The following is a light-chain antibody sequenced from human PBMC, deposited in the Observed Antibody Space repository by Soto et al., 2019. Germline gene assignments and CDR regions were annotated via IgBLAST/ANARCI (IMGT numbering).Light chain of an antibody. CDR3: MQPLQRPHT. CDR2: LGS. Sequence: DIVMTQSPLSLPVTPGEPASISCRSSQSLLHSNGYNYLDWYLQKSGQSPQLLIYLGSNRSSGVPDRFSGSGSGTDFTLKISRVEAEDVGVYYCMQPLQRPHTFGQGTKLEIK. CDR1: QSLLHSNGYNY. J-gene: IGKJ2*01. V-gene: IGKV2-28*01.